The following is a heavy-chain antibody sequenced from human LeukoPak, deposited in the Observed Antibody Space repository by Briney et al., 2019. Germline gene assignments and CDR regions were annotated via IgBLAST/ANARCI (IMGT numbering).Heavy chain of an antibody. CDR3: AREASGSWSVFDY. CDR1: GFTFSDYY. D-gene: IGHD6-13*01. J-gene: IGHJ4*02. V-gene: IGHV3-11*01. CDR2: ISSSGSTI. Sequence: GASLRLSCAASGFTFSDYYMSWIRQAPGKGMEWVSYISSSGSTIYYADSVKGRFTISRDNAKNSLYLQMNSLRAEDTAVYYCAREASGSWSVFDYWGQGTLVTVSS.